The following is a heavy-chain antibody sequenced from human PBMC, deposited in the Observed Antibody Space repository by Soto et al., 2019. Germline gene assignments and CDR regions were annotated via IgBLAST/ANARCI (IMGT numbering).Heavy chain of an antibody. CDR1: GGSISRSNYY. Sequence: QLQLQESGPGLVKPSETLSLTCTVSGGSISRSNYYWGWIRQPPGKGLEWVGSIYYSGTTYYRSSLKSRVTISIDTSKNQLSLKLSSVTAADTAVYYCVRHPGIASASDYWGQGTLVTVSS. CDR2: IYYSGTT. J-gene: IGHJ4*02. D-gene: IGHD6-13*01. V-gene: IGHV4-39*01. CDR3: VRHPGIASASDY.